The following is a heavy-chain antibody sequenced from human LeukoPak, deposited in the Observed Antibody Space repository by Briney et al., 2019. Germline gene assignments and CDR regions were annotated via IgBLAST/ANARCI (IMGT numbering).Heavy chain of an antibody. J-gene: IGHJ6*04. Sequence: GGSLRLSCAASGFALSSYDMHWVRQAPGKGLEWVAVISYDGSNKYYADSVKGRFTISRDNAKNSLYLQMNSLRAEDTAVYYCAREGPGVYATGMDVWGKGTTVTVSS. CDR3: AREGPGVYATGMDV. D-gene: IGHD2-8*01. CDR1: GFALSSYD. CDR2: ISYDGSNK. V-gene: IGHV3-30*03.